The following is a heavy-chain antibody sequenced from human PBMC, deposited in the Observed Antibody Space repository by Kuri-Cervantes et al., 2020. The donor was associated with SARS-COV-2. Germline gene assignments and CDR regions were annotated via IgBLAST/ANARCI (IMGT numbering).Heavy chain of an antibody. V-gene: IGHV1-2*04. CDR1: GYTFTGYY. J-gene: IGHJ5*02. Sequence: ASVKVSCKASGYTFTGYYMHWVRQAPGQGLEWMGWINPNSGGTNYAQKFQGWVTMTRDTSISTAYMELSRLRSDDTAVYYCAREGCSGGSCYSSWFDPWGQGTLVTVYS. D-gene: IGHD2-15*01. CDR3: AREGCSGGSCYSSWFDP. CDR2: INPNSGGT.